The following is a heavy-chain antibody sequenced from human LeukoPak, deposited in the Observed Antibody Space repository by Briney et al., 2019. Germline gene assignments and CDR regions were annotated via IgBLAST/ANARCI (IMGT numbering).Heavy chain of an antibody. D-gene: IGHD3-22*01. CDR3: ARGGYCDY. J-gene: IGHJ4*02. CDR1: GFTFSSYA. V-gene: IGHV3-30-3*01. Sequence: GGSLRLSCAASGFTFSSYAMHWVRQAPGKGLEWVAVISYDGSNKYYADSVKGRFTISRDNSKNTLYLRMNSLRAEDTAVYYCARGGYCDYWGQGTLVTVSS. CDR2: ISYDGSNK.